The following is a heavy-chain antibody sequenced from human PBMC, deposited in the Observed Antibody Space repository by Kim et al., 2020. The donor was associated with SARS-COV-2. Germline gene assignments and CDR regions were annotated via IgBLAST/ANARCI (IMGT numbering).Heavy chain of an antibody. CDR1: GYTFYTYA. J-gene: IGHJ4*02. D-gene: IGHD3-22*01. V-gene: IGHV1-3*01. Sequence: ASVKASCKASGYTFYTYAMHWVRQAPGQRLEWMGWINGGNGYTEYSQKFQGRVTITRDTSAQTAYMELTSLRSEDTALYYCARDHRNDTGYYSFDYWGQGTLVTDSS. CDR2: INGGNGYT. CDR3: ARDHRNDTGYYSFDY.